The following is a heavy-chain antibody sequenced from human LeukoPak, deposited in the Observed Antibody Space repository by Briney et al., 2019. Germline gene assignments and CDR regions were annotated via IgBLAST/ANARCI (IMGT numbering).Heavy chain of an antibody. V-gene: IGHV3-30*04. CDR3: ARDGNYYGSGSPFGH. D-gene: IGHD3-10*01. CDR1: GFTFSSFA. CDR2: ISHDGTNK. Sequence: GGSLRLSCAASGFTFSSFALHWVRQAPGKGLQWVALISHDGTNKHYADSVKGRFTISRDNSKNTLYLQMSSLGAQDAAVYYCARDGNYYGSGSPFGHWGQGTLVTVSS. J-gene: IGHJ4*02.